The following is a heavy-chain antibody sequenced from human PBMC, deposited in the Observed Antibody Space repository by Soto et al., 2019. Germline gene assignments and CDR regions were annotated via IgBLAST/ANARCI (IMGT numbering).Heavy chain of an antibody. CDR3: ARDRDSGSYYGLD. Sequence: QVQLVQSGAEVKKPGASVKVSCKASGYTFTSYAMHWVRQAPGQRLEWMGWINAGNGNTKYSQKFQGRVTITRDTYASTAYMELSSLRSEDTAVYYCARDRDSGSYYGLDWGQGTLVTVSS. J-gene: IGHJ4*02. D-gene: IGHD1-26*01. CDR1: GYTFTSYA. CDR2: INAGNGNT. V-gene: IGHV1-3*01.